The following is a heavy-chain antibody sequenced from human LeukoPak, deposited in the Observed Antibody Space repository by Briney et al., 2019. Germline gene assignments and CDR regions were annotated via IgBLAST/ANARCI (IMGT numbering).Heavy chain of an antibody. CDR2: IYPGDSDT. D-gene: IGHD2-15*01. CDR3: ARLLGYCSGGSCYSLGNYFDY. Sequence: GESLKISCKGSGYSFTSYWIGWVRQMPGKGLEWMWIIYPGDSDTRYSPSFQGQVTISADKSISTAYLQWNSLKASDTAMYYCARLLGYCSGGSCYSLGNYFDYWGQGTLVTVSS. J-gene: IGHJ4*02. CDR1: GYSFTSYW. V-gene: IGHV5-51*01.